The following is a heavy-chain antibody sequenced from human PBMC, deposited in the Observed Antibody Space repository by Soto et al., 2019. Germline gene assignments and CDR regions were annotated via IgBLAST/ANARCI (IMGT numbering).Heavy chain of an antibody. CDR2: MNPNSGNT. CDR1: GYTFTSYD. CDR3: ARGGSLYWYFEL. J-gene: IGHJ2*01. V-gene: IGHV1-8*01. Sequence: ASVKVSCKASGYTFTSYDINWVRQATGQGLEWMGWMNPNSGNTGYAQKFQGRVTMTRNTSISTAYMELSSLRSEDTAVYYCARGGSLYWYFELWGRGTLVPVSS. D-gene: IGHD1-26*01.